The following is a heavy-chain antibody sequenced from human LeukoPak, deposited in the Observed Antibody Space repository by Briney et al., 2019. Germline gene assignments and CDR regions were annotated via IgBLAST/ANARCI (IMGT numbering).Heavy chain of an antibody. V-gene: IGHV3-21*01. Sequence: GESLRLSCVVSGFSLSNYAMNWVRQAPGKGPEWVSYISSANSHIYYADSVKGRFIISKDNAKNSLYLQMNSLRAEDTAVYYCARANPRYCSSTSCFLYYFDYWGQGTLVTVSS. D-gene: IGHD2-2*01. J-gene: IGHJ4*02. CDR2: ISSANSHI. CDR3: ARANPRYCSSTSCFLYYFDY. CDR1: GFSLSNYA.